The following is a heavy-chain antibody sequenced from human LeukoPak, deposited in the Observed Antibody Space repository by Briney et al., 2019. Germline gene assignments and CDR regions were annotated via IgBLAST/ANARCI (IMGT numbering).Heavy chain of an antibody. D-gene: IGHD2-2*01. CDR2: INPNSGGT. V-gene: IGHV1-2*02. CDR3: ARGQYCSSTSCPDAFDI. J-gene: IGHJ3*02. CDR1: GYTFTGYY. Sequence: GASVKVSCKASGYTFTGYYMHWVRQAPGQGLEWMGWINPNSGGTNYAQKFQGRVTMTRDTSISTAYMELSRLRSDDTAVYYCARGQYCSSTSCPDAFDIWGQGTMVTVSS.